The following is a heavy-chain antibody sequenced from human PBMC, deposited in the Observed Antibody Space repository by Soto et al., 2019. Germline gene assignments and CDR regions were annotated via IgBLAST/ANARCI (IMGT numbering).Heavy chain of an antibody. Sequence: VGSLRLSCAASGFTFSTYAMCWVRQAPGKGLEWVSAISASGGSTYSADSVRGRFAISRDNSKNTLYLQMYSLRAEDTAIYYCASRGRYYGMDVWGQGTTVTVSS. D-gene: IGHD3-10*01. CDR2: ISASGGST. CDR1: GFTFSTYA. V-gene: IGHV3-23*01. J-gene: IGHJ6*02. CDR3: ASRGRYYGMDV.